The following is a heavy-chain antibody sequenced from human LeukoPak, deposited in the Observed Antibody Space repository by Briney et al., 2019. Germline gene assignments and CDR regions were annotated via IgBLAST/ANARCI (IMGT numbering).Heavy chain of an antibody. V-gene: IGHV3-74*01. CDR1: GFSISGYW. D-gene: IGHD3-16*01. Sequence: TGGSLRLSFAASGFSISGYWMHWVGQAEVEGLVWVSRMNSGGTTINYADSVKGRFTISRDNVDNTLHLQMNSLRVEDTAVYYCIREVQVRASASLGLWGQGTLVTVSS. CDR2: MNSGGTTI. J-gene: IGHJ4*01. CDR3: IREVQVRASASLGL.